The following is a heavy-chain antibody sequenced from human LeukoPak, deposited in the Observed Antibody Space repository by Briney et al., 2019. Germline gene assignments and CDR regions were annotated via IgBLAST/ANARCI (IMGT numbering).Heavy chain of an antibody. CDR2: ISAYNGNT. CDR1: GYTFTSYG. V-gene: IGHV1-18*01. Sequence: ASVKVSCKASGYTFTSYGISWVRLAPGQGLEWMGWISAYNGNTNYAQKLQGRVTMTTDTSTSTAYMELRSLRSDDTAVYYCARGDLADYYDSSGYAFDIWGQGTMVTVSS. D-gene: IGHD3-22*01. J-gene: IGHJ3*02. CDR3: ARGDLADYYDSSGYAFDI.